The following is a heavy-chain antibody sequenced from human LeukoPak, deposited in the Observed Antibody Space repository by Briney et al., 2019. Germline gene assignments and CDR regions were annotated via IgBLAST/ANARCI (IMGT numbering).Heavy chain of an antibody. CDR3: ARCGLQMEFHYFDY. Sequence: GASVKVSCKASGYTLTSYDINWVRQATGQGLEWMGWMNPNSGNTGYAQKFQGRVTITTDESTSTAYMELSRLRSEDTAVYYCARCGLQMEFHYFDYWGQGTLVTVSS. CDR2: MNPNSGNT. D-gene: IGHD4-11*01. V-gene: IGHV1-8*01. J-gene: IGHJ4*02. CDR1: GYTLTSYD.